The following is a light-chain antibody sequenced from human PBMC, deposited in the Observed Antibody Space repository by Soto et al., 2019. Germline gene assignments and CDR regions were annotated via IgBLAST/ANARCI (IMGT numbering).Light chain of an antibody. CDR3: QQYHTDWT. Sequence: DIQMTQYTSTLSASVGDTFTITCRASESIDNWLAWYQQKPGKAPKLLIFAASTLVRGVPSRFSGRGSGTEFTLTISSLQADDYATFYCQQYHTDWTFGQGTMVDI. J-gene: IGKJ1*01. V-gene: IGKV1-5*01. CDR2: AAS. CDR1: ESIDNW.